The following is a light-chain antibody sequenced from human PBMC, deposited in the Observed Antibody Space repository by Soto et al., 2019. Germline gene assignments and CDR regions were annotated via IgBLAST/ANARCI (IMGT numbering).Light chain of an antibody. CDR2: ADS. CDR3: AVWDDSVFGKI. CDR1: KSNIGSNE. V-gene: IGLV1-47*02. J-gene: IGLJ2*01. Sequence: QSVLTQPPSMSGAPGQRVTISCSGSKSNIGSNEVYWYQQLPGTAPKFLIYADSQRPSGVPDRFSASKSGTSASLTISGLRSEDEAEYYCAVWDDSVFGKIFGGGTKLTVL.